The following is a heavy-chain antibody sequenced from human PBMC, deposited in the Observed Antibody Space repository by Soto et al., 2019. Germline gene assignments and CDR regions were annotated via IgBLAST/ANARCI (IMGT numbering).Heavy chain of an antibody. CDR1: GGSISSSSYY. CDR3: ARWVLGDDFWSGYHKINWFDP. J-gene: IGHJ5*02. V-gene: IGHV4-39*01. Sequence: PSETLSLTCTVPGGSISSSSYYWGWIRQPPGKGLEWIGSIYYSGSTYYNPSLKSRVTISVDTSKNQFSLKLSSVTAADTAVYYCARWVLGDDFWSGYHKINWFDPWGQGTLVTVSS. D-gene: IGHD3-3*01. CDR2: IYYSGST.